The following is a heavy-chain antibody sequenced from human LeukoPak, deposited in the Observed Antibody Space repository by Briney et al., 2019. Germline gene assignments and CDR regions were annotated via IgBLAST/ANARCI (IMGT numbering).Heavy chain of an antibody. CDR3: ARDSPLGAGGDY. CDR2: IYSGGST. CDR1: GFTVSSNY. J-gene: IGHJ4*02. V-gene: IGHV3-53*01. D-gene: IGHD3-16*01. Sequence: GGSLRLSCAASGFTVSSNYMSWVRQAPGKGLEWVSVIYSGGSTYYADSVKGRFTIPRDNSKNTLYLQMNSLRAEDTAVYYCARDSPLGAGGDYWGQGTLVTVSS.